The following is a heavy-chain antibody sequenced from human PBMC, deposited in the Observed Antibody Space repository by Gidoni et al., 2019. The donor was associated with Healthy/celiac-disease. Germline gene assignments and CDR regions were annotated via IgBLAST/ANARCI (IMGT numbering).Heavy chain of an antibody. Sequence: QVQLQESGPGLVKPSQTLSLTCTVSCGPIRSGRYYWLWIGQHPGKGLEWIGYIYYSGSTYYNPSLKSRVTISVDTAKNQFSLKLSSVTAADTAVYYCARAPYNWNYGHWIPQVHFDYWGQGTLVTVSS. CDR1: CGPIRSGRYY. CDR3: ARAPYNWNYGHWIPQVHFDY. CDR2: IYYSGST. D-gene: IGHD1-7*01. J-gene: IGHJ4*02. V-gene: IGHV4-31*03.